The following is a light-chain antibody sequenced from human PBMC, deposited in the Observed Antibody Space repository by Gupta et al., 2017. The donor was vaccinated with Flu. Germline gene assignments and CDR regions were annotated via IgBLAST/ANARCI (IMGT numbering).Light chain of an antibody. V-gene: IGKV3-20*01. CDR1: QSVSSSY. J-gene: IGKJ2*01. CDR2: GAS. Sequence: EIVLTQSPGTLSLSPGERATLSCRASQSVSSSYLAWYQQKPGQAPRLLIYGASCRATGIPDRFSGSGSGTDFTLTISRLEPEDFAVYYCQQYGCSPYTFGQGTKLEIK. CDR3: QQYGCSPYT.